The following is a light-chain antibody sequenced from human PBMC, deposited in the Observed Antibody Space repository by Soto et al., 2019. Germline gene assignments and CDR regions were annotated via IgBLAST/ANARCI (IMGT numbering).Light chain of an antibody. CDR3: QSYDTGLRGMV. CDR2: GNS. CDR1: SSNIGADYN. J-gene: IGLJ2*01. Sequence: QSVLTQPPSVSGAPGQRVTISCTGTSSNIGADYNVHWYRQVPGTAPKLLIYGNSDRPSGVPDRFSGSKSGPLASLAITGLQTEDEADYYCQSYDTGLRGMVFGGGTKLTVL. V-gene: IGLV1-40*01.